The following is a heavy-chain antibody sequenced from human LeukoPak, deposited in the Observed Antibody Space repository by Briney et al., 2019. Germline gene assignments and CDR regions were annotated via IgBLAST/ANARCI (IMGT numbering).Heavy chain of an antibody. CDR1: GGSISNYY. CDR3: ARAVAGGILDY. CDR2: IYDSGTT. V-gene: IGHV4-59*01. Sequence: PSETLSLTCTVSGGSISNYYWSWIRQPPGKGLEWIGYIYDSGTTNYNPSLKSRVTISVDTSKNQFSLKLSSVTAADTAVYYCARAVAGGILDYWGQGTLVTVSS. D-gene: IGHD6-19*01. J-gene: IGHJ4*02.